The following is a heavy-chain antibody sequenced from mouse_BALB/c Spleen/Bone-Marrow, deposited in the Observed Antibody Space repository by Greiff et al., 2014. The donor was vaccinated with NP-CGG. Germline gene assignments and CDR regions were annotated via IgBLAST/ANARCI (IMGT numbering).Heavy chain of an antibody. Sequence: LVESGAELVRSGASVKLSCTGSGFNIKDSYMHWVKQRPGQGLEWIGWIDPENGDTEYAPKFQGKATMTADTSSNTAYLQLSSLPSEDPAVYYCPREGNSGWDYWGQGT. V-gene: IGHV14-4*02. CDR3: PREGNSGWDY. D-gene: IGHD2-1*01. J-gene: IGHJ4*01. CDR1: GFNIKDSY. CDR2: IDPENGDT.